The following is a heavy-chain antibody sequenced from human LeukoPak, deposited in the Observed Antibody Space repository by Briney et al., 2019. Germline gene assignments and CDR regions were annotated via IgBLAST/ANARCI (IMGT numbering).Heavy chain of an antibody. V-gene: IGHV4-30-4*02. J-gene: IGHJ4*02. CDR1: GGSISSGDYY. D-gene: IGHD2-21*01. Sequence: SETLSLTCTVSGGSISSGDYYWSWIRQPPGKGLEWIGYIYYSGSTYYNPSLKSRVTISVDTSKNQFSLNLSSVTAADTAVYYCARVGGHYRHSDYWGQGTLVTVSS. CDR2: IYYSGST. CDR3: ARVGGHYRHSDY.